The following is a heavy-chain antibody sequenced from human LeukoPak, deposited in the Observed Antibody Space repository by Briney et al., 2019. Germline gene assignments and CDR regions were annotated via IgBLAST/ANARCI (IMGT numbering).Heavy chain of an antibody. CDR1: GFTFSDCI. Sequence: QAGGSLRLSCVASGFTFSDCILDWVRQAPGKGLEWVGRIRRRINSSTTEYAAPVKDRFIISRDDSRNSLYLHMNSLKTEDTAVYHCTRDGGDSVYSAFDIWGQGTMVTVSS. CDR2: IRRRINSSTT. CDR3: TRDGGDSVYSAFDI. D-gene: IGHD3-16*01. V-gene: IGHV3-72*01. J-gene: IGHJ3*02.